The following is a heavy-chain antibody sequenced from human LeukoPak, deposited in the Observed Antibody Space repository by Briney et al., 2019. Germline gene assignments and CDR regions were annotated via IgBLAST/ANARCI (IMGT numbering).Heavy chain of an antibody. J-gene: IGHJ6*03. V-gene: IGHV4-59*01. D-gene: IGHD2-2*01. CDR2: IYYSGST. CDR3: ARASGVPAANMDV. CDR1: GGSISSYY. Sequence: SETLSLTCTVSGGSISSYYWSWIRQPPGKGLEWIGYIYYSGSTNYNPSLKSRVTISVDTSKNQFSLKLSFVTAADTAVSYCARASGVPAANMDVWGKGTTVTVSS.